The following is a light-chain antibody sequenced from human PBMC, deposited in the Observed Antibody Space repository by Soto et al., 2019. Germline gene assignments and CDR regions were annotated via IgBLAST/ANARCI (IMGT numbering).Light chain of an antibody. Sequence: EIVMTQSPATLSVSQGDRATLSCRASQSVSSNLAWYQQKPGQAPRLLIYGASNRATGIQDSFSGSGSGTDFTLTISRLEPEDFAVYYCKQYGSSGTCGQGTKVDIK. J-gene: IGKJ1*01. CDR2: GAS. CDR1: QSVSSN. CDR3: KQYGSSGT. V-gene: IGKV3-20*01.